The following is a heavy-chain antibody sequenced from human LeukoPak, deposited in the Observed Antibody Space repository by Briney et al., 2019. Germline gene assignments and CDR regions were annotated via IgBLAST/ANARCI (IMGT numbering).Heavy chain of an antibody. Sequence: SETLSLTCTVSGASITTYYWRWIRQPPGKGQEWIGYMFHSGTTNYNPSLKSRVTISLDTSKNQFSLKLTSVTGADTAVYYCAGGPSSSTSDFWGQGTLVTVSS. CDR2: MFHSGTT. CDR1: GASITTYY. J-gene: IGHJ4*02. D-gene: IGHD6-13*01. V-gene: IGHV4-59*01. CDR3: AGGPSSSTSDF.